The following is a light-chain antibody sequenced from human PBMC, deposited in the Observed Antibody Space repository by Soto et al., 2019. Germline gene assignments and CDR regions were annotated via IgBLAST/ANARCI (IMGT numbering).Light chain of an antibody. Sequence: QSVLTQPPSVSGAPGHRVTISCTGSSSNIGAGYDVHWYQQLPGTAPKLLIYGNSNRPSGVPDRFSGSKSGTSASLAITGLQSEDEADHYCQSYDSSLSGYVFGTGTKVTVL. CDR2: GNS. J-gene: IGLJ1*01. CDR3: QSYDSSLSGYV. V-gene: IGLV1-40*01. CDR1: SSNIGAGYD.